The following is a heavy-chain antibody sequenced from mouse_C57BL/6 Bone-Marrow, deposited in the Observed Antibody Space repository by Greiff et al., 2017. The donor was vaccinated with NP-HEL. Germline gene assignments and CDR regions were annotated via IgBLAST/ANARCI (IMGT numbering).Heavy chain of an antibody. CDR3: ARTGTENYSHWYFDV. V-gene: IGHV1-18*01. J-gene: IGHJ1*03. D-gene: IGHD4-1*01. CDR2: INPNNGGT. CDR1: GYTFTDYH. Sequence: EVQLQQSGPELVKPGASVKIPCKASGYTFTDYHMDWVKQSHGKSLEWIGDINPNNGGTIYNQKFKGKATLTVDKSSSTAYMELRSLTSEDTAVYYCARTGTENYSHWYFDVWGTGTTVTVSS.